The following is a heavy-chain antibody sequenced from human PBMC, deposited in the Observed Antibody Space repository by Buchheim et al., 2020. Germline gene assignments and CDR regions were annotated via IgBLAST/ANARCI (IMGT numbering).Heavy chain of an antibody. J-gene: IGHJ2*01. CDR1: GGTFSNNP. V-gene: IGHV1-69*06. CDR3: AREYNSGQFESSGYYWYFDL. D-gene: IGHD3-22*01. CDR2: IIPIFGRT. Sequence: QVQLVQSGAEVKKPGSSVKVSCMASGGTFSNNPINWVRQAPGQGLEWMGAIIPIFGRTNYAQKFQGKLTLTADTSTSTVYMELSSLRFEDTAVYYCAREYNSGQFESSGYYWYFDLWGRGTL.